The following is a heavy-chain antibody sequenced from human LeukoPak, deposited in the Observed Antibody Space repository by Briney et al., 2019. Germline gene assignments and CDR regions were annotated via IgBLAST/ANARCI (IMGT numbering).Heavy chain of an antibody. Sequence: PSETLSLTCAAYGGSFSGYYWSWIRQPPGKGLEWIGEINHSGSTNYNPSLKSRVTISVDTSKNQFSLKLSSVTAADTAVYYCARAPRDWGQGTLVTVSS. J-gene: IGHJ4*02. V-gene: IGHV4-34*01. CDR2: INHSGST. CDR1: GGSFSGYY. CDR3: ARAPRD.